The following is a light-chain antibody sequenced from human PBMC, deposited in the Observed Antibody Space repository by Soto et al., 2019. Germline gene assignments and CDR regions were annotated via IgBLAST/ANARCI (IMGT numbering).Light chain of an antibody. CDR2: WAS. V-gene: IGKV4-1*01. Sequence: DIVMTQSPDSLAVSLGERATINCKSRQSVLSSSNNKNYLAWYQQKAGQPPRLRIYWASTRESGVPDRFSGSGSGTDFTLTISSLQAEDVAVYYCQQYFSSLSYTFGQGTKLEIK. CDR1: QSVLSSSNNKNY. CDR3: QQYFSSLSYT. J-gene: IGKJ2*01.